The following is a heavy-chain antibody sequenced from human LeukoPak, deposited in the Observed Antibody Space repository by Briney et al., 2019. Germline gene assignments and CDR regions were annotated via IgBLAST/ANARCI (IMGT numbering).Heavy chain of an antibody. V-gene: IGHV3-30-3*01. J-gene: IGHJ4*02. CDR1: GFTFSSYA. CDR2: ISYDGSNK. CDR3: ARGDEWELLDY. D-gene: IGHD1-26*01. Sequence: PGGSLRLSCAASGFTFSSYAMHWVRQAPGKGLEWVAVISYDGSNKYYADSVKGRFTISRDNSKNTLYLQMNSLRAEDTAVYCCARGDEWELLDYWGQGTLVTVSS.